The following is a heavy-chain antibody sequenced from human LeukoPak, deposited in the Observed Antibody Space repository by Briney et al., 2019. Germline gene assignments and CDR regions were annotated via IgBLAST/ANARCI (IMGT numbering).Heavy chain of an antibody. CDR2: ISGSGGST. J-gene: IGHJ5*02. Sequence: PGGSLRLSCAASGFTFSSYAMSWVRQAPGKGLEWVSAISGSGGSTYYADSVKGRFTISRDNSRDTLYLQMNSLRAEDTAVCYCARDYYDSSGYFNWFDPWGQGTLVTVSS. CDR1: GFTFSSYA. D-gene: IGHD3-22*01. V-gene: IGHV3-23*01. CDR3: ARDYYDSSGYFNWFDP.